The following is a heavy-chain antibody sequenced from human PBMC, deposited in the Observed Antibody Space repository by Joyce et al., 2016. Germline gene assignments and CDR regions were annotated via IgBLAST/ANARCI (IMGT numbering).Heavy chain of an antibody. CDR3: ARRDGGQPQFVIDT. CDR2: IYHRGGS. Sequence: VHLQESGPGLVKPSRSLSLTCTVSGVSISSPNWWTWVRQSPEKGLEWIGEIYHRGGSNNNPSLKSRITVAVDRANNQFSLRMRAVTAADTAIYFCARRDGGQPQFVIDTWGQGTLVTVSS. J-gene: IGHJ3*02. CDR1: GVSISSPNW. D-gene: IGHD1-14*01. V-gene: IGHV4-4*02.